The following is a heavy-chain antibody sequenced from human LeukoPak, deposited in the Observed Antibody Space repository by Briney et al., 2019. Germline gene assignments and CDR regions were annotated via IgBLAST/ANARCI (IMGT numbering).Heavy chain of an antibody. Sequence: ASVKVSCKVSGYTLTELSMHWVRQAPGKGIEWIGGFDPEDGETIYAQKFQGRVTMNEDTSTDTAYVELGSLRSEDTAVYYCATVLPVLRFLEWSPGRFDPWGQGTLVTVSS. J-gene: IGHJ5*02. CDR1: GYTLTELS. V-gene: IGHV1-24*01. CDR3: ATVLPVLRFLEWSPGRFDP. D-gene: IGHD3-3*01. CDR2: FDPEDGET.